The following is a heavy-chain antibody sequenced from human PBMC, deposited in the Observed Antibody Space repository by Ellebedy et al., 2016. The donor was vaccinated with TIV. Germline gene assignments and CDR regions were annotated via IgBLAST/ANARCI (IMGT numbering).Heavy chain of an antibody. CDR3: ARLQSSMVGATVPDS. D-gene: IGHD1-26*01. J-gene: IGHJ4*02. CDR2: IAPDDSDT. Sequence: GESLKISCAASGYIFTDYWVAWVRQTPGLGLEWMGIIAPDDSDTRYSPSFQGQVTISGDRSSSSTYLQWSSLRASDTAIYYCARLQSSMVGATVPDSWGQGTQVIVSS. V-gene: IGHV5-51*01. CDR1: GYIFTDYW.